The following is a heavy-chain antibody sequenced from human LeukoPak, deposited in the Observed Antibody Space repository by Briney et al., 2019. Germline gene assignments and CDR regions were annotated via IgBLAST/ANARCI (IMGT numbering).Heavy chain of an antibody. D-gene: IGHD3-22*01. CDR1: GFTFSDYY. CDR2: ISSSGSTI. J-gene: IGHJ4*02. V-gene: IGHV3-11*01. Sequence: GGSLRLSCAASGFTFSDYYMSWIRQAPGKGLEWVSYISSSGSTIYYADSVKGRFTISRDNSKNTLYLQMNSLRAEDTAVYYCAKGGSSGYYNHFDYWGQGTLVTVSS. CDR3: AKGGSSGYYNHFDY.